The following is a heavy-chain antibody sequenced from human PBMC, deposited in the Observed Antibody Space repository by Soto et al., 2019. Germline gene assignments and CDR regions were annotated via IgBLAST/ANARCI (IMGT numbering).Heavy chain of an antibody. Sequence: QVQLVESGGGVVQPGRSLRLSCAASGFTFSGYAMHWVRQAPGKGLEWVAVISYDGSNKYYADSVKGRFTISRDNSKNTLYLQMNSLRAEDTAVYYCARGGSGWYKDGMDVWGQGTTVTVSS. CDR3: ARGGSGWYKDGMDV. J-gene: IGHJ6*02. V-gene: IGHV3-30-3*01. CDR2: ISYDGSNK. D-gene: IGHD6-19*01. CDR1: GFTFSGYA.